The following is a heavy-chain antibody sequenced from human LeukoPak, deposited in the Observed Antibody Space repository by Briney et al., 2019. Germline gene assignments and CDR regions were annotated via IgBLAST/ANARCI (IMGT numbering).Heavy chain of an antibody. CDR3: AKAPRLRVNYFDY. J-gene: IGHJ4*02. V-gene: IGHV3-30*18. CDR2: ISYDESDK. Sequence: PGRSLRLSCAASGFTFSNYGMHWVRQAPGKGLEWVAVISYDESDKYYADSVKGRFTISRDNSKNTLYLQMNSLRAEDTAVYYCAKAPRLRVNYFDYWGQGTLVTVSS. CDR1: GFTFSNYG. D-gene: IGHD4-17*01.